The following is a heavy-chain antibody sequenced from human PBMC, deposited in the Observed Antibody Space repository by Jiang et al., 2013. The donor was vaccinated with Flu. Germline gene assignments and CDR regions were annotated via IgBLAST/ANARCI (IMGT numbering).Heavy chain of an antibody. CDR1: GYTFTSYY. V-gene: IGHV1-46*01. D-gene: IGHD1-1*01. Sequence: GAEVKKPGASVKVSCKASGYTFTSYYMHWVRQAPGQGLEWMGIINPSGGSTSYAQKFQGRVTMTRDTSTSTVYMELSSLRSEDTAVYYCARDPPGLEGWRNPDYWGQGTLVTVSS. J-gene: IGHJ4*02. CDR3: ARDPPGLEGWRNPDY. CDR2: INPSGGST.